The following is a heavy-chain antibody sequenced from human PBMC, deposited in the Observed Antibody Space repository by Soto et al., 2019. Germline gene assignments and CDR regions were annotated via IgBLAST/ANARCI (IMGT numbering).Heavy chain of an antibody. D-gene: IGHD3-16*01. CDR1: GHTLASYD. CDR2: MTPDSGDT. J-gene: IGHJ5*01. CDR3: ARDPFYGWFDS. V-gene: IGHV1-8*01. Sequence: QVQLVQSGAEVWKPGASVKVSCKASGHTLASYDINWVRQATGQGLEWMGWMTPDSGDTGYAQKFQGRVTMTWDTSITTAYMELSSLRSDDTAVYYCARDPFYGWFDSWGQGTLVTVSS.